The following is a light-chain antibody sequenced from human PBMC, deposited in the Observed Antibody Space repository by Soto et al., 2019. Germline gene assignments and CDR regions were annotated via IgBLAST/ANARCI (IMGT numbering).Light chain of an antibody. J-gene: IGLJ1*01. CDR1: SSDVGGYNY. V-gene: IGLV2-8*01. CDR3: SSYAGSNNFV. Sequence: QSVLTQPASVSGSLGQSITISCTGTSSDVGGYNYVSWYQHHPGKAPKVMIYEVAKRPSGVPDRFSGSKSGNTASLTVSGLQAEDEADYYCSSYAGSNNFVFGTGTKVTVL. CDR2: EVA.